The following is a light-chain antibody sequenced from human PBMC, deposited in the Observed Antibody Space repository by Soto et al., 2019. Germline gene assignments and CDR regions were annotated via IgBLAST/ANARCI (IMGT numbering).Light chain of an antibody. Sequence: QSALTQPASVSGSPGQSITISCTGTSSDVGSYNLVSWYQQHPGKAPKLMIYEVSKRPSGVSNRFSGSKSGNTASLTISGLQAEDEADYYCCSYAGSSTFAVVGGGTKLTVL. CDR1: SSDVGSYNL. V-gene: IGLV2-23*02. CDR3: CSYAGSSTFAV. CDR2: EVS. J-gene: IGLJ2*01.